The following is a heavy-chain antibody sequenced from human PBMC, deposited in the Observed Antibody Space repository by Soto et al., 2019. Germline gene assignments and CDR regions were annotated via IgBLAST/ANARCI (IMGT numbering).Heavy chain of an antibody. CDR3: ASEWIHGY. V-gene: IGHV4-4*02. D-gene: IGHD5-18*01. CDR2: IDHSGST. J-gene: IGHJ4*02. Sequence: QVQPQESGPGLVKPSGTLSVTCGVSGGSISSSKWWSWVRQPPGKGLEWIGEIDHSGSTKYNPSLKSRVTISVDKSENQVSLKLNSLTVADSAVYYCASEWIHGYWGQGTLVTVSS. CDR1: GGSISSSKW.